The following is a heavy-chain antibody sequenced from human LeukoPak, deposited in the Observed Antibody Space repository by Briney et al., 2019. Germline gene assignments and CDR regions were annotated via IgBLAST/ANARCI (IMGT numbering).Heavy chain of an antibody. J-gene: IGHJ5*02. CDR3: ARGGVLRFLEWDYNWFDP. V-gene: IGHV1-8*03. Sequence: ASVKVSRKASGYTFTSYDINWVRQATGQGLEWMGWMNPNSGNTGYAQKFQGRVTITRNTSISTAYMELSSLRSEDTAVYYCARGGVLRFLEWDYNWFDPWGQGTLVTVSS. CDR2: MNPNSGNT. D-gene: IGHD3-3*01. CDR1: GYTFTSYD.